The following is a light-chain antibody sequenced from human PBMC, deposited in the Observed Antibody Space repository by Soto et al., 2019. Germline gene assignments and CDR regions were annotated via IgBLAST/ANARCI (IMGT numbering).Light chain of an antibody. CDR1: QSVSRS. J-gene: IGKJ4*01. Sequence: EIVLTQSPATLSLSPGDRATLSCRASQSVSRSLTWYQQKPGQAPRLLIYGASTRATGIPDRFSGSGSGTDFTLTISSLEPEDFAVYYCQQRSNWPLTFGGGTKVDIK. CDR3: QQRSNWPLT. CDR2: GAS. V-gene: IGKV3-11*01.